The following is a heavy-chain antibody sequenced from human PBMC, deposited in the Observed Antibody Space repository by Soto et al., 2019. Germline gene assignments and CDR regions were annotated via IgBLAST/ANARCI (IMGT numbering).Heavy chain of an antibody. CDR3: AKDRMRGQWLYYFDY. D-gene: IGHD6-19*01. J-gene: IGHJ4*02. V-gene: IGHV3-23*01. CDR2: ISGSGGST. Sequence: PGGSLSRSCAASGFTFSSYAMSWVRQAPGKGLEWVSAISGSGGSTYYADSVKGRFTISRDNSKNTLYLQMNSLRAEDTAVYYCAKDRMRGQWLYYFDYWGQGTLVTVSS. CDR1: GFTFSSYA.